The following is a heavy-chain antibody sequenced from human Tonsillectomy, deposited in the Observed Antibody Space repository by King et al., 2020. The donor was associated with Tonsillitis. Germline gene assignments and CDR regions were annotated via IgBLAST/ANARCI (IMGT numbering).Heavy chain of an antibody. D-gene: IGHD6-13*01. J-gene: IGHJ4*02. V-gene: IGHV3-49*03. CDR2: IRSKTYGGTT. Sequence: VQLVESGGGLVQPGRSLRLSCTASGFTFGDYAMSWFRQAPGKGLEWVGFIRSKTYGGTTEYAASVKGRFTISRDDSKSIAYLQMNSLKTEDTALYYCTRDVQQLVRVFDYWGQGTLVTVSS. CDR3: TRDVQQLVRVFDY. CDR1: GFTFGDYA.